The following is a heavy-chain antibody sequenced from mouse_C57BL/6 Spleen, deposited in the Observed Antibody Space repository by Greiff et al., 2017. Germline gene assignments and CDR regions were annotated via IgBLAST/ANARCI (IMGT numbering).Heavy chain of an antibody. CDR3: ARGDSNYDY. J-gene: IGHJ2*01. D-gene: IGHD2-5*01. CDR1: GFTFSSYG. V-gene: IGHV5-6*01. CDR2: ISSGGSYT. Sequence: EVQGVESGGDLVKPGGSLKLSCAASGFTFSSYGLSWVRQTPDKRLEWVATISSGGSYTYYPDSVKGRFTISRDNAKNTLYRQMSSLKSEDTAMYYCARGDSNYDYWGQGTTLTVSS.